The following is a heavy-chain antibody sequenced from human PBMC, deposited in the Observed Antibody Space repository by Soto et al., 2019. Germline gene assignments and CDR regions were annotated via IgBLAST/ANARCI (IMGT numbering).Heavy chain of an antibody. J-gene: IGHJ6*02. CDR2: INHSGST. CDR1: GGSFSGYY. V-gene: IGHV4-34*01. Sequence: PSETLSLTCAVYGGSFSGYYWSWIRQPPGKGLEWIGEINHSGSTNYNPSLKSRVTISVDTSKNQFSLKLSSVTAADTAVYYCARGRARYYGGNGGRYFYGMDVWGQGTTVPVS. CDR3: ARGRARYYGGNGGRYFYGMDV. D-gene: IGHD4-17*01.